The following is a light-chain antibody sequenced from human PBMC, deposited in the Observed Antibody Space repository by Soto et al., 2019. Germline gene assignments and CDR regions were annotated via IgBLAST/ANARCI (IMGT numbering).Light chain of an antibody. V-gene: IGLV1-47*01. J-gene: IGLJ3*02. CDR3: ASWDDSLNHWV. CDR1: GSNIGSTY. Sequence: QSVLTQPHSASATPGQRVTISCSGSGSNIGSTYVDWYQQLPGAAPKLLIYRNNQRPSGVPDRFSGSKSGTSASLAISGLRSEDEADYHCASWDDSLNHWVFGGGTKVTVL. CDR2: RNN.